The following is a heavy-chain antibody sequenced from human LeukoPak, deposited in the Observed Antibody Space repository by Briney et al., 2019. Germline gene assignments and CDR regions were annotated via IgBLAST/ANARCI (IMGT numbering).Heavy chain of an antibody. J-gene: IGHJ4*02. CDR1: GFTFSSYA. D-gene: IGHD3-22*01. V-gene: IGHV3-23*01. CDR3: AKDRTRYYYYSSGYYYVGLL. CDR2: INGSGGST. Sequence: GGSLRLSCAASGFTFSSYAMSWVRQAPGKGLEWVSAINGSGGSTYYADSVKGRFTISRDNSKNTLYLQMNSLRAEDTAVYYCAKDRTRYYYYSSGYYYVGLLWGQGTLVTVSS.